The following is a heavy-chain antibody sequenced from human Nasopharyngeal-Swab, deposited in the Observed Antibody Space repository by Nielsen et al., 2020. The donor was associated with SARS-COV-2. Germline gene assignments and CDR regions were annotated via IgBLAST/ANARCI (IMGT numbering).Heavy chain of an antibody. J-gene: IGHJ2*01. D-gene: IGHD2-15*01. V-gene: IGHV3-53*01. Sequence: GGSLRLSCAASGFTVSSNYMSWVRQAPGKGLEWVSVIYSGGSTYYADSVKGRFTISRDNSKKTLYLQMNSLRAEDTAVYYCAKRLAGYCSGGSCPRGWYFDLWGRGTLVTVSS. CDR3: AKRLAGYCSGGSCPRGWYFDL. CDR1: GFTVSSNY. CDR2: IYSGGST.